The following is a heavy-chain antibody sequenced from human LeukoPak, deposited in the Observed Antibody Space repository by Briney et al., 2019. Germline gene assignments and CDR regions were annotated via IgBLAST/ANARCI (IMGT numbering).Heavy chain of an antibody. D-gene: IGHD1-1*01. J-gene: IGHJ4*02. Sequence: ASVTVSCKASGYTFTSYDINWVRQATGQGLEWMGWMNPNSGNTGYAQKFQGRVTMTWNTSISTAYMELSSLRSEDTAVYYCARSQDWVPFDYWGQGTLVTVSS. CDR3: ARSQDWVPFDY. CDR1: GYTFTSYD. V-gene: IGHV1-8*01. CDR2: MNPNSGNT.